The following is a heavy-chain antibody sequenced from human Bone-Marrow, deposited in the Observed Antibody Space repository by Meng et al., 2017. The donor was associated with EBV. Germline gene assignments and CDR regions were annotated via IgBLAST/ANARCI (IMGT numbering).Heavy chain of an antibody. CDR3: AQRERWGLDP. CDR1: GGYISSSNW. CDR2: IYHSGST. V-gene: IGHV4-4*02. D-gene: IGHD3-16*01. Sequence: QEWGPGSGTRVGTLPLPCAFSGGYISSSNWGGWVRQPPGKGLEWIGEIYHSGSTSYNPSLESRVTISVDKSKNQVSLKLSSVTAADTAVYYCAQRERWGLDPWGQGTLVTVSS. J-gene: IGHJ5*02.